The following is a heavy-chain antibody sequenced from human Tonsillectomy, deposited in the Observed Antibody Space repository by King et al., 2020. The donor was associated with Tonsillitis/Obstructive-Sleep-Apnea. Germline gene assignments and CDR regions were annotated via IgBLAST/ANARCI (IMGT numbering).Heavy chain of an antibody. CDR2: IKSKTDGGTT. CDR1: GFTFSNAW. D-gene: IGHD3-3*01. CDR3: TTVLGKNKYDFWIGYFGHDAFDF. Sequence: VQLVESGGGLVKPGGSLRLSCAASGFTFSNAWMNWVRQAPGKGLEWVGRIKSKTDGGTTDYAAPVKGRFTISRDDSKNTLYLQMNSLKTEDTAVYYCTTVLGKNKYDFWIGYFGHDAFDFWGQGTMVTVSS. V-gene: IGHV3-15*07. J-gene: IGHJ3*01.